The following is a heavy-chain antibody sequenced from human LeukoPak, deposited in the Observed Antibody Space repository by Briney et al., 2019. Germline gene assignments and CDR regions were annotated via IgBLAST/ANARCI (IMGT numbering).Heavy chain of an antibody. J-gene: IGHJ6*02. V-gene: IGHV3-23*01. D-gene: IGHD6-19*01. Sequence: GGSLRLSCAASGFTFSSYAMSWVRQAPGKGPEWVSAISGSGGSTYYADSVKGRFTISRDNSKNTLYLQMNSLRAEDTAVYYCAKGEDSSGWLDYYYGMDVWGQGTTVTVSS. CDR1: GFTFSSYA. CDR2: ISGSGGST. CDR3: AKGEDSSGWLDYYYGMDV.